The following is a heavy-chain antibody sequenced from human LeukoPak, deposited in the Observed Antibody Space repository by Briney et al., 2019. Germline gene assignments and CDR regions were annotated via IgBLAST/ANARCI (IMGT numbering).Heavy chain of an antibody. V-gene: IGHV1-2*02. D-gene: IGHD5/OR15-5a*01. CDR2: INPKSGGT. Sequence: ASVKVSCKASGYTFTGYYMHWVRQAPGQGLEWMGWINPKSGGTNYAQTFQGRVTMTLDTSISTAYMDLSRLRSDDTAVYYCARVLEMNVYAPVHFWGEGTLVTVSS. CDR1: GYTFTGYY. J-gene: IGHJ4*02. CDR3: ARVLEMNVYAPVHF.